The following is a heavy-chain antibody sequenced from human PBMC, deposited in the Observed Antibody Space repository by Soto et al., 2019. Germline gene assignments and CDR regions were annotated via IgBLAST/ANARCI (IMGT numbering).Heavy chain of an antibody. V-gene: IGHV4-31*03. CDR2: IYYSGST. CDR1: GGSISSGGYY. D-gene: IGHD4-17*01. J-gene: IGHJ4*02. Sequence: QVQLQESGPGLVKPSQTLSLTCTVSGGSISSGGYYWSWIRQHPGKGLEWIGYIYYSGSTYYNPSLKSRVTISVDTSKNQFSLKLSAVTAADTAVYYCARTQRHYGYYFDYWGQGTLVTVSS. CDR3: ARTQRHYGYYFDY.